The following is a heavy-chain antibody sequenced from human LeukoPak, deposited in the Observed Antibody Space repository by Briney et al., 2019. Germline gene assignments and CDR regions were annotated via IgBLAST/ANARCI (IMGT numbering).Heavy chain of an antibody. CDR3: ARAYYGSGNTYYFDY. D-gene: IGHD3-10*01. CDR2: IYYSGST. Sequence: SETLSLTCAVYGGSFSGYYWSWIRQPPGKGLEWIGYIYYSGSTNYNPSLKSRVTISVDTSKNQFSLKLSSVTAADTAVYYCARAYYGSGNTYYFDYWGQGTLVTISS. J-gene: IGHJ4*02. CDR1: GGSFSGYY. V-gene: IGHV4-59*01.